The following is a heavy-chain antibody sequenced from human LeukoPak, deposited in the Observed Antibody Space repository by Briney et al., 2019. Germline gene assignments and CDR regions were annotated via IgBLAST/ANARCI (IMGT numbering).Heavy chain of an antibody. CDR3: ARRTVKTGLSFDY. CDR1: GNNLTTYW. Sequence: GESLKISCKGSGNNLTTYWIGWVRQMSGKGLEWMGIIYLGDSDTRYSPSFQGQVTFSADKSISTAYLQWSSLKASDTAMYYCARRTVKTGLSFDYWCQGTLVTVAS. J-gene: IGHJ4*02. V-gene: IGHV5-51*01. CDR2: IYLGDSDT. D-gene: IGHD4-17*01.